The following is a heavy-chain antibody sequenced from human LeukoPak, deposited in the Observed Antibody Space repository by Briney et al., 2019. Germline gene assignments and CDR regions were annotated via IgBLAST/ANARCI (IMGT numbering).Heavy chain of an antibody. Sequence: ASVKVSCKASGYTFTGYYMHWVRQAPGQGLEWMGWINPNSGGTNYAQKFQGRVTVTRDTSISTAYMELSRLRSDDTAVYYCARQGSKAPYDSWSGYYTKLELRGFNYWGQGTLVTVSS. CDR2: INPNSGGT. V-gene: IGHV1-2*02. J-gene: IGHJ4*02. D-gene: IGHD3-3*01. CDR3: ARQGSKAPYDSWSGYYTKLELRGFNY. CDR1: GYTFTGYY.